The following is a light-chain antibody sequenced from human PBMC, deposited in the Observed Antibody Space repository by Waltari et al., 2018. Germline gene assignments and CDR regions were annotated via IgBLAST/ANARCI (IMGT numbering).Light chain of an antibody. V-gene: IGLV1-40*01. CDR1: RPNTRAGSD. CDR2: GNR. CDR3: QSYDSSLSGWV. J-gene: IGLJ3*02. Sequence: QSVLTQPPSVSGAPGQRVTISCPGTRPNTRAGSDVHWSPQRPGTAPKLLISGNRNRPSVVPDRFSGSKSGTSASLAITGLQAEDEDDYYCQSYDSSLSGWVFGGGTKLTVL.